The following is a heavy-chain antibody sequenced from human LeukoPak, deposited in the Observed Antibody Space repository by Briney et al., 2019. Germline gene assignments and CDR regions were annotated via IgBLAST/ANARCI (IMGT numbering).Heavy chain of an antibody. V-gene: IGHV3-23*01. CDR3: AREDRILIGNDAMDL. J-gene: IGHJ3*01. D-gene: IGHD2/OR15-2a*01. Sequence: GGTLRLSCAASGFTFSSYGMSWVRQAPGKGLEWVSAISGSGGSTYYADSVKGRFTISRDNAKNTLYLQMNSLRVEDTAVYYCAREDRILIGNDAMDLWGQGTTVIVSS. CDR1: GFTFSSYG. CDR2: ISGSGGST.